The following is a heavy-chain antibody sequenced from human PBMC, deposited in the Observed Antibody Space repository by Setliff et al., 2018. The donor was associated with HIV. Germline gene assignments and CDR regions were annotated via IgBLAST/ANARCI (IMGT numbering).Heavy chain of an antibody. J-gene: IGHJ4*02. Sequence: PSETLSLTCGDYGGSFSGYYWSWIRQPPGKGLEWIGEINHSGSTNYNPSLKSRITIIRDTSASTAYMDLSSLRSEDTAVYYCASDRQPAYHDFWSGYSNFDYWGQGTLVTVSS. CDR3: ASDRQPAYHDFWSGYSNFDY. V-gene: IGHV4-34*01. CDR1: GGSFSGYY. D-gene: IGHD3-3*01. CDR2: INHSGST.